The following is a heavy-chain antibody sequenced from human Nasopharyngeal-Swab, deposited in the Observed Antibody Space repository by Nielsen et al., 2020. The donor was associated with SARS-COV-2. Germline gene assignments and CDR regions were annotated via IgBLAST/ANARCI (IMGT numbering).Heavy chain of an antibody. J-gene: IGHJ6*02. CDR3: ARWGIVATGSYYYYGMDV. Sequence: WVGQAPGQGLEWMGGIIPIFGTANYAQKFQGRVTITADESTSTAYMELSSLRSEDTAVYYCARWGIVATGSYYYYGMDVWGQGTPVTVSS. CDR2: IIPIFGTA. D-gene: IGHD5-12*01. V-gene: IGHV1-69*01.